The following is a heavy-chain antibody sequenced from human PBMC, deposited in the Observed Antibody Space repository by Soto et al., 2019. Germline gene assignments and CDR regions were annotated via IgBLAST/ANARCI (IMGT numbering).Heavy chain of an antibody. J-gene: IGHJ4*02. D-gene: IGHD3-16*02. CDR1: GGPISSYY. Sequence: QVRLQESGPGLVKPSETLSLTCTVSGGPISSYYWNWIRQPPGKGLEWIGYIYYTGSTNYNPSLKGRVHISVDTSKNQFPLEVSSVTACDPAVYYCARAFGSTMPSLFWGQGTLVTVSS. CDR2: IYYTGST. V-gene: IGHV4-59*01. CDR3: ARAFGSTMPSLF.